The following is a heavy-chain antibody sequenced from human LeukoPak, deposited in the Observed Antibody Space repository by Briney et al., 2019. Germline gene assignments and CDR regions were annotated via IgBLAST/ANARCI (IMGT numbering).Heavy chain of an antibody. Sequence: GGSLRLSCAASGFTFSSYAMHWVRQAPGKGLEWVAVISYDGSNKYYADSVKGRFTISRDNSKNTLYLQMNSQRAEDTAVYYCARDMYSSSWGLDYWGQGTLVTVSS. CDR3: ARDMYSSSWGLDY. D-gene: IGHD6-13*01. V-gene: IGHV3-30*04. CDR1: GFTFSSYA. CDR2: ISYDGSNK. J-gene: IGHJ4*02.